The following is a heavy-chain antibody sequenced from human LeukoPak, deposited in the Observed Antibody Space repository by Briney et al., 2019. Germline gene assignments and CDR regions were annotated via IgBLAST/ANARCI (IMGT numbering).Heavy chain of an antibody. CDR2: INPSGGNT. D-gene: IGHD2-2*01. J-gene: IGHJ6*02. CDR3: ATEMYCSSTSCYVGRYYYYGMDV. Sequence: ASVTVSFTSSGYTFTSYYMHWVRQAPGQGLEWMGIINPSGGNTSYSQKFQGRVTMTRDTSTSTVYMELSSLRSEDTAVYYCATEMYCSSTSCYVGRYYYYGMDVWGQGTTVTVSS. CDR1: GYTFTSYY. V-gene: IGHV1-46*03.